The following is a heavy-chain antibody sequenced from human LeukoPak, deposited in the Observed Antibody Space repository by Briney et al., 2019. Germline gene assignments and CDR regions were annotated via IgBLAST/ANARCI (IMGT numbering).Heavy chain of an antibody. CDR1: GGSISSYY. CDR3: ARVNWKGYYYYYMDV. CDR2: IYYSGST. V-gene: IGHV4-59*01. J-gene: IGHJ6*03. Sequence: SETLPLTCTVSGGSISSYYWSWIRQPPGKGLEWIGYIYYSGSTNYNPSLKSRVTISVDTSKNQFSLKLSSVTAADTAVYYCARVNWKGYYYYYMDVWGKGTTVTISS. D-gene: IGHD1-20*01.